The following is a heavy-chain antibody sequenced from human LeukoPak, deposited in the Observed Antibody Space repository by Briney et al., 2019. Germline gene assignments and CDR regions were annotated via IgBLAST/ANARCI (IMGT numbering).Heavy chain of an antibody. CDR1: GFTFSSYA. J-gene: IGHJ4*02. CDR3: ARDYFWGGQPDYDILTGYPTKH. V-gene: IGHV3-33*08. Sequence: PGGSLRLSCAASGFTFSSYAMHWVRQAPGKGLEWVAVIWYDGSNKYYADSVKGRFTISRDNSKNTLYLQMNSLRAEDTAVYYCARDYFWGGQPDYDILTGYPTKHWGQGTLVTVSS. D-gene: IGHD3-9*01. CDR2: IWYDGSNK.